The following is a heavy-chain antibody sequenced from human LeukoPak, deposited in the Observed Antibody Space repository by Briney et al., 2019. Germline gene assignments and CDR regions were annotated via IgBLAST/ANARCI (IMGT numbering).Heavy chain of an antibody. CDR1: GFSLNEYG. V-gene: IGHV3-30*03. D-gene: IGHD3-10*02. Sequence: GRSLRLSCVGSGFSLNEYGVHWVRQAPGKGLEWVAVVSYHGGHKYYADSVKGRFTISRDASSDTVSLQMNSLRVEDTAVYYCARDRINMLVLRHDSGLDCWGQGTLVTVSS. CDR3: ARDRINMLVLRHDSGLDC. J-gene: IGHJ4*02. CDR2: VSYHGGHK.